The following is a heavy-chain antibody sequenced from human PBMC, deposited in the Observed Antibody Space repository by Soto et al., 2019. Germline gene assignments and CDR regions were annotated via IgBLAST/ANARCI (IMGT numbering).Heavy chain of an antibody. CDR1: GFTFSSYW. Sequence: GGSLRLSCAASGFTFSSYWMSWVRQAPGKGLEWVANIKQDGSEKYYVDSVKGRFTISRDNAKNSLYLQMNSLRAEDTAVYYCARDGRPHLLASYFDYWGQGTLVTVSS. J-gene: IGHJ4*02. V-gene: IGHV3-7*01. D-gene: IGHD2-15*01. CDR3: ARDGRPHLLASYFDY. CDR2: IKQDGSEK.